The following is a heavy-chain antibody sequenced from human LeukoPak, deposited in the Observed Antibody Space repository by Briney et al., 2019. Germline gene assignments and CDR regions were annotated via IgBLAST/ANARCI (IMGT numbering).Heavy chain of an antibody. J-gene: IGHJ4*02. V-gene: IGHV3-48*03. CDR2: VSGNGDTI. Sequence: GGSLRHSRAASGFTLSSYEMNWVRQAPGKGLEWVSYVSGNGDTIYYAESVRGRFTVSRDNAKNSLYLQMNGLRAEDTAVYYCVSAYGGLLDYWGQGTLVTVSS. CDR1: GFTLSSYE. CDR3: VSAYGGLLDY. D-gene: IGHD3-16*01.